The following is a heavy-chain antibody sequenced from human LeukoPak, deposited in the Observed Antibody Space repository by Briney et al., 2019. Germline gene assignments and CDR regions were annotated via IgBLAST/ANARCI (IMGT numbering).Heavy chain of an antibody. Sequence: SETLSLTCTVSGGSISSADYSWSWIRQPPGKGLEWIGYIYYSGSTYYDPSLKSRVTISVDTSKNQFSLRLSSVTAADTAVYYCARAKSQRGYTYGPHTYFDYWGQGTLVTVSS. CDR3: ARAKSQRGYTYGPHTYFDY. D-gene: IGHD5-18*01. CDR2: IYYSGST. V-gene: IGHV4-30-4*01. J-gene: IGHJ4*02. CDR1: GGSISSADYS.